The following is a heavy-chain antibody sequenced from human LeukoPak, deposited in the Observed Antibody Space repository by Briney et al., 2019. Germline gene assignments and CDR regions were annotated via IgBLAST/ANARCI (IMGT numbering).Heavy chain of an antibody. D-gene: IGHD2-15*01. CDR1: GFTFSSYW. CDR2: INSDGSST. V-gene: IGHV3-74*01. J-gene: IGHJ3*02. Sequence: PGGSLRLSCAASGFTFSSYWMHWVRQAPGKGLVWVSRINSDGSSTSYADSVKGRFTISRDNAKNTLYLQMNSLRAEDTAVYYCARGWGQDIVVVVAHGGAFDIWGQGTMVTVSS. CDR3: ARGWGQDIVVVVAHGGAFDI.